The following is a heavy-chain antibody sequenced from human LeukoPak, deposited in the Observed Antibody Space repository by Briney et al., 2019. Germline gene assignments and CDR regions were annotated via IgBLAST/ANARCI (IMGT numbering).Heavy chain of an antibody. J-gene: IGHJ4*02. D-gene: IGHD1-26*01. Sequence: GGSLRLSCAVSGFTFSDYWMSWVRQAPGKGLEWVSTITGGGDSTYYADSVKGRFTISRDSSKNTLYLQMNSLRAEDTAVYYCAKGARGATIFDYWGQGTLVTVSS. CDR1: GFTFSDYW. CDR2: ITGGGDST. V-gene: IGHV3-23*01. CDR3: AKGARGATIFDY.